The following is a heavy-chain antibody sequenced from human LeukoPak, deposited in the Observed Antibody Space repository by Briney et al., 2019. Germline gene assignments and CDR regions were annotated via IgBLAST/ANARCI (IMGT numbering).Heavy chain of an antibody. V-gene: IGHV1-18*01. D-gene: IGHD3-16*01. J-gene: IGHJ6*02. Sequence: ASVTVSCKASGYTFTNYGISWVRQAPGQGLEWMGWISAYNANTKYAQKLQGRVTMTTDTSTSTAYMELRSLRSDDTAVYYCARDRSGQSFGYYYYGMDVWGQGTTVTVSS. CDR2: ISAYNANT. CDR1: GYTFTNYG. CDR3: ARDRSGQSFGYYYYGMDV.